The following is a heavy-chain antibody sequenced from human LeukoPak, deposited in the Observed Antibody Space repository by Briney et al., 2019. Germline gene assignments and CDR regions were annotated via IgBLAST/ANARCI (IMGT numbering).Heavy chain of an antibody. CDR3: ARGLAYCGGDCYYYFDY. CDR2: INSDGSST. D-gene: IGHD2-21*02. Sequence: GGSLRLSCAASGFTFSSYWMHWVRQAPGKGLVWDSRINSDGSSTSYADSVKGRFTISRDNAKNTLYLQMNSLRAEDTAVYYCARGLAYCGGDCYYYFDYWGQGTLVTVSS. J-gene: IGHJ4*02. CDR1: GFTFSSYW. V-gene: IGHV3-74*01.